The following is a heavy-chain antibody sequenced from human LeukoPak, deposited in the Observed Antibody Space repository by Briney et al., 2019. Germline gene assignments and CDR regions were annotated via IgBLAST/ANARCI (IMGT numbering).Heavy chain of an antibody. CDR1: GFTLSSYS. Sequence: PGGSLRLSCAASGFTLSSYSMEWVRQAPGEGLEWVSHLSSSTSTIYYADSVKGRFTISRDNAQNSLYLQLNSLRVEDTAVYYCAKGGHVDYCGQGSLVTVSS. V-gene: IGHV3-48*04. CDR2: LSSSTSTI. J-gene: IGHJ4*02. CDR3: AKGGHVDY.